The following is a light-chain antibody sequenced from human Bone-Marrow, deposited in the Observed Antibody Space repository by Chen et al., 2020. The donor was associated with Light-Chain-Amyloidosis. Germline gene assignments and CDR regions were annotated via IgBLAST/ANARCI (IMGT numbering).Light chain of an antibody. CDR2: AAS. J-gene: IGKJ4*01. Sequence: DIQMTQSPSSLSASVGDRVTITCRASQDISHYLAWYQQKPGKPPKQLIYAASTMQSGVPSRFSGSRSETDFSLIISSLQPEEVATYYCQKYNNVPLTFGGGTKVEIQ. V-gene: IGKV1-27*01. CDR3: QKYNNVPLT. CDR1: QDISHY.